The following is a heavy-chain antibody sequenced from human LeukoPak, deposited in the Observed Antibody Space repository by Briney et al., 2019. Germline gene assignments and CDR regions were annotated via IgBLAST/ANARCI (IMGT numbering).Heavy chain of an antibody. Sequence: SETLSLTCAVYGGSFSGYYWSWIRQPPGKGLEWIGEINHSGSTNYNPSLKSRVTISVDTSKNQFSLKLSSVTAADTAVYYCARRVVTAGSYFDYWGQGTLVTVSS. V-gene: IGHV4-34*01. CDR2: INHSGST. J-gene: IGHJ4*02. CDR1: GGSFSGYY. D-gene: IGHD2-21*02. CDR3: ARRVVTAGSYFDY.